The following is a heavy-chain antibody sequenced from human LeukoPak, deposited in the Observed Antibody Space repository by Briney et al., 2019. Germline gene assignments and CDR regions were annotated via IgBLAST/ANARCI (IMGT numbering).Heavy chain of an antibody. CDR3: TRGAGWLIDY. CDR1: GESFSGYF. V-gene: IGHV4-34*01. CDR2: INHSGSTS. D-gene: IGHD3-16*01. Sequence: PSETLSLTCAVYGESFSGYFWNWIRQPPGKGLEWIGEINHSGSTSNHNPSLKSRVTMSVDTSKNQFSLKLSSVTTADTAVYYCTRGAGWLIDYWGQGILVTVSS. J-gene: IGHJ4*02.